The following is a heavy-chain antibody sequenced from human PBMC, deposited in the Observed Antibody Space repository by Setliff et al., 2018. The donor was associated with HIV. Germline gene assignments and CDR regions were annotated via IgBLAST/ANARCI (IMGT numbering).Heavy chain of an antibody. Sequence: TLSRTCTVSGGSISSGGSYWSWIRQHPGKGLEWIGYINYSGSTYYNPSLKSRVTFSVDTSKNQFSLELSSVTAADTAVYYCAREERREAFDIWGQGTMVTVSS. CDR1: GGSISSGGSY. D-gene: IGHD1-1*01. CDR3: AREERREAFDI. J-gene: IGHJ3*02. V-gene: IGHV4-31*03. CDR2: INYSGST.